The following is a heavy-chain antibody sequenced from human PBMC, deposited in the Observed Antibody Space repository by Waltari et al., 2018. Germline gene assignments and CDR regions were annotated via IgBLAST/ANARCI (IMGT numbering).Heavy chain of an antibody. CDR1: GGSISSYY. V-gene: IGHV4-59*01. J-gene: IGHJ5*02. CDR3: ARAHMMYYSRRFDP. CDR2: IYYSGST. Sequence: QVQLQESGPGLVKPSETLSLTCTVSGGSISSYYWSWIRQPPGKGLEWIGYIYYSGSTNYNPSLKSRVTISVDTSKNQFSLKLSSVTAADTAVYYCARAHMMYYSRRFDPWGQGTLVTVSS. D-gene: IGHD3-10*01.